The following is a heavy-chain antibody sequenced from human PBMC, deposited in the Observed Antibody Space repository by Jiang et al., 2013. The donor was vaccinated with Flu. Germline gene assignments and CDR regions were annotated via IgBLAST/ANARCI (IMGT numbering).Heavy chain of an antibody. CDR3: ARAPEVDTAGGFDI. CDR2: IYYNGNA. V-gene: IGHV4-31*03. J-gene: IGHJ3*02. CDR1: GGSISTGGYY. D-gene: IGHD2-21*02. Sequence: PGLVRPSQTLSLTCSVSGGSISTGGYYWSWIRQHPVRGLEWIGYIYYNGNAYYNPSLKSRVILSVDRFNRQFSLHLNSLTAADTAVYYCARAPEVDTAGGFDIWGQGTMVTVSS.